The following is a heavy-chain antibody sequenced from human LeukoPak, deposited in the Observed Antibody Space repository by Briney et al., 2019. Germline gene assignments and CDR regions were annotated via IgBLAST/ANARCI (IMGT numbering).Heavy chain of an antibody. Sequence: GASVKVSCKASGYTFTGYYMHWVRQAPGQGLEWMGWTNLYNGNTKYEQKFQGRVTMTTDTSTNTAYMELRSLRSDDTAVYYCARSQIMITFGGIIPFYFDYWGQGSLVTVSS. CDR3: ARSQIMITFGGIIPFYFDY. J-gene: IGHJ4*02. CDR1: GYTFTGYY. CDR2: TNLYNGNT. V-gene: IGHV1-18*04. D-gene: IGHD3-16*01.